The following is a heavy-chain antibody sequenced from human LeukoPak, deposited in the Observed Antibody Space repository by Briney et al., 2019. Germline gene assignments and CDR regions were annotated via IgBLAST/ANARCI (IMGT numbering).Heavy chain of an antibody. CDR1: GYTFTSYD. V-gene: IGHV1-8*01. CDR2: MNPNSGNT. CDR3: ARGDYDYVWGSYRFDY. D-gene: IGHD3-16*02. J-gene: IGHJ4*02. Sequence: ASVKVSCKASGYTFTSYDINWVRQATGQGLEWMGWMNPNSGNTGYAQKFQGRVTMTRNTSISTAYMELSSLRSDDTAVYYCARGDYDYVWGSYRFDYWGQGTLVTVSS.